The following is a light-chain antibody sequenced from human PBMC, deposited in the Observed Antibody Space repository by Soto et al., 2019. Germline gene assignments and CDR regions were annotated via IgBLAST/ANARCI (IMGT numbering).Light chain of an antibody. CDR1: QSVGSN. CDR3: LQYTNWPYT. V-gene: IGKV3-15*01. J-gene: IGKJ2*01. Sequence: EIVMTQSPATLSVSPGERASLSCRASQSVGSNLAWYQQTAGQAPRLLIYGASTRATGIPARFSGSGSGTEFTLTISILQSEDFAVYSCLQYTNWPYTFGQGTKLEIK. CDR2: GAS.